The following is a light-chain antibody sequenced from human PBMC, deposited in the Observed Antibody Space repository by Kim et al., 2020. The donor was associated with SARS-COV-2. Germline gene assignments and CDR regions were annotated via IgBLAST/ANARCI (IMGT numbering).Light chain of an antibody. J-gene: IGLJ2*01. CDR1: SLRSYY. CDR3: QSRDSGGSVI. V-gene: IGLV3-19*01. CDR2: GRN. Sequence: SELTQDPAVSVALGQTVRITCQGDSLRSYYATWYQQKPRQAPVLVIYGRNNRPSGIPDRFSGSASGNTASLTISGAQAEDEADFYCQSRDSGGSVIFGG.